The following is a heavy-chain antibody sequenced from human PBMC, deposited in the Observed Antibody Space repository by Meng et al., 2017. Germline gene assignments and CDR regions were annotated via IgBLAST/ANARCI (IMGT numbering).Heavy chain of an antibody. J-gene: IGHJ4*02. CDR1: GFSLSNSVVG. CDR2: IDWDHDK. D-gene: IGHD6-6*01. Sequence: QVTLKESGTQRVQHTLTVTLTCTVSGFSLSNSVVGVAWNRQPTVKALEWLALIDWDHDKLYSPSLNSMLTITKDTSNNQVVLPLTYMFPLHTATHYSARMTYSSSFKWGQGTLVTVSS. CDR3: ARMTYSSSFK. V-gene: IGHV2-5*02.